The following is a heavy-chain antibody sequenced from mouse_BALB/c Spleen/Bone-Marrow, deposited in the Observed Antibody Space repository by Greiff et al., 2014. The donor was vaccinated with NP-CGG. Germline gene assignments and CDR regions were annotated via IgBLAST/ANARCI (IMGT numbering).Heavy chain of an antibody. CDR3: ARSTWSYYNGMDY. J-gene: IGHJ4*01. D-gene: IGHD1-1*01. Sequence: EVKLVESGGGLVQPGGSLKLSCAASGFTFSNFGIHWVRQAPEKGLEWVAYISGVSSTIYYADTVKGRFTISRDNPKNTLFLQMTSLRSEDTAMYYCARSTWSYYNGMDYWGQGTSVTVSS. V-gene: IGHV5-17*02. CDR1: GFTFSNFG. CDR2: ISGVSSTI.